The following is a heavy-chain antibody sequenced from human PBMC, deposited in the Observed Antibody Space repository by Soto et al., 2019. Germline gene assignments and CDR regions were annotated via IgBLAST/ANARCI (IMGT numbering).Heavy chain of an antibody. V-gene: IGHV3-64D*06. CDR1: GFAFSTHA. CDR2: ISSKGGST. Sequence: EVQLVESGGDLVQPGGSLRLSCSASGFAFSTHAMHWVRQAPGKGLEYVSAISSKGGSTYYAESVKGRFIISRDNSKNTLYLKMSSLRAEDTPVYYCVSWADVSGGDYQHQPNYSGKGALVTVSS. D-gene: IGHD2-21*01. CDR3: VSWADVSGGDYQHQPNY. J-gene: IGHJ4*02.